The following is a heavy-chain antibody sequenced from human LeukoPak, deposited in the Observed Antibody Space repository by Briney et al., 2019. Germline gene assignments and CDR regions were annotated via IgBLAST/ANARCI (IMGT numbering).Heavy chain of an antibody. CDR3: ARVAPLFRYLDGPLVDY. D-gene: IGHD3-9*01. J-gene: IGHJ4*02. CDR2: MNPNSGNT. Sequence: ASVKVSCKASGYTFTSYDINWVRQATGQGLEWMGWMNPNSGNTGYAQKFQGRVTITRNTSISTAYMELSSLRSEETAVYYGARVAPLFRYLDGPLVDYWGQGTLVTVSS. V-gene: IGHV1-8*01. CDR1: GYTFTSYD.